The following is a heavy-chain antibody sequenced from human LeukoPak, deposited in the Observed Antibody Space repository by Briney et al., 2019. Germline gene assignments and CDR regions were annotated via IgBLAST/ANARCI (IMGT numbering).Heavy chain of an antibody. J-gene: IGHJ5*02. CDR2: IYHSGST. D-gene: IGHD4-17*01. CDR1: GYSISSGYY. V-gene: IGHV4-38-2*02. Sequence: PSETLSLTCTVSGYSISSGYYWGWIRQPPGKGLEWIGSIYHSGSTYYNPSLKSRVTISVDTSKNQFSLKLSSVTAADTAVYYCARDHPNYGDYLMVDWFDPWGQGTLVTVSS. CDR3: ARDHPNYGDYLMVDWFDP.